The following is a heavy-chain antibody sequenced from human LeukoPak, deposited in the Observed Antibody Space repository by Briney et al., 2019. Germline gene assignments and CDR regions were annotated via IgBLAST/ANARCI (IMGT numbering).Heavy chain of an antibody. D-gene: IGHD1-1*01. V-gene: IGHV3-74*01. CDR2: INSDGSST. J-gene: IGHJ3*02. Sequence: AGGSLRLSCAASGFTFSSYWMHWVRQAPGKGLVWVSRINSDGSSTSYADSVKGRFTISRDNAKNTLYLQMNSLRAEDTAVYYCARDRDRFWNDANDAFDIWGQGTMVTVSS. CDR3: ARDRDRFWNDANDAFDI. CDR1: GFTFSSYW.